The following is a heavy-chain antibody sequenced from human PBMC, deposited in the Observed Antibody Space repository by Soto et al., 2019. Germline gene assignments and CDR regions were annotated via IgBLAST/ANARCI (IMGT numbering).Heavy chain of an antibody. Sequence: QAPLVQSGSEVKKPGASVKVSCKASGYSFTDFGVNWVRQAPGQGLEWLGWISAYNGNRVYAQSFQGRLTVTTDTTRDTSYLELTNLRSDDTAIYYCARGHYILTGWKFEFWGQGTLVTVSS. CDR2: ISAYNGNR. CDR1: GYSFTDFG. J-gene: IGHJ4*02. CDR3: ARGHYILTGWKFEF. V-gene: IGHV1-18*01. D-gene: IGHD4-4*01.